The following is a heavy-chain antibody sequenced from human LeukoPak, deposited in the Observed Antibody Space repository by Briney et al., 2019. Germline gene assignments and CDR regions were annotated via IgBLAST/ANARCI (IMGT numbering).Heavy chain of an antibody. CDR3: ARDTDFSIDY. CDR2: INTRSGDA. V-gene: IGHV1-18*01. CDR1: GYTFTNYG. D-gene: IGHD2/OR15-2a*01. J-gene: IGHJ4*02. Sequence: ASVKVSCKASGYTFTNYGIAWVRQAPGQGLEWMGWINTRSGDAQLAHSLQARVTMTTDTSTSTASMELGSLGSGDTAVYCCARDTDFSIDYWGQGSLVTASS.